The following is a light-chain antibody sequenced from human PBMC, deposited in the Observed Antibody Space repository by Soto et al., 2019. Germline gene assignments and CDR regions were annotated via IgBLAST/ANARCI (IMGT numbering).Light chain of an antibody. J-gene: IGLJ1*01. CDR2: EVS. CDR3: SSYAGSNNLLYV. Sequence: QSALTQPPSASGSPGQSVTISCTGTSSDVGGYNYVSWYQQHPGKAPKLMIYEVSKRPSGVPDRFSGSKSGNTASLTVSGLQXEDEADYYCSSYAGSNNLLYVFGTGTKVTVL. CDR1: SSDVGGYNY. V-gene: IGLV2-8*01.